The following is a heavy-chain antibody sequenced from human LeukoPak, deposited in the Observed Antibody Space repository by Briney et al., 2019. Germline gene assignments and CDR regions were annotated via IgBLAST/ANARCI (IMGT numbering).Heavy chain of an antibody. J-gene: IGHJ3*01. CDR1: VGSISSGSYY. V-gene: IGHV4-61*02. CDR2: IYTSGST. D-gene: IGHD6-6*01. Sequence: SQTLSLTCTVSVGSISSGSYYCSWIRQPAGKGLEWMGRIYTSGSTNYNPSLKNRVTILVDTSKNQFSMKLSSVPATDTPVYYCASEFSSSTWAFAVWGKGPMVTVSS. CDR3: ASEFSSSTWAFAV.